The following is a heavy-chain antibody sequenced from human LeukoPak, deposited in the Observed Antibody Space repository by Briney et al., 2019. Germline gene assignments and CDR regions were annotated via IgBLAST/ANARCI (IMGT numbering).Heavy chain of an antibody. CDR1: GFTFSNAW. J-gene: IGHJ4*02. Sequence: GRSLRLSCAASGFTFSNAWMSWVRQAPGKGLEWVGRIKSKTDGGTTDYAAPVKGRFTISRDDSKNTLYLQMNSLKTEDTAVYYCTTDLESDYYDSSGYYYEYYFDYWGQGTLVTVSS. V-gene: IGHV3-15*01. D-gene: IGHD3-22*01. CDR3: TTDLESDYYDSSGYYYEYYFDY. CDR2: IKSKTDGGTT.